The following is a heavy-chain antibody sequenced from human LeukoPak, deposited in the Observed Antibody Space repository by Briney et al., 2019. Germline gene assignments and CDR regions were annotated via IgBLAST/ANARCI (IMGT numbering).Heavy chain of an antibody. CDR3: ARGYCSSTSCEAFDI. V-gene: IGHV1-69*06. Sequence: SVKVSCKASGGTFSSYAISWVRQAPGQGLEWVGGIIPIFGTANYAQEFQGRVTITADKSTSTAYMELSSLRSEDTAVYYCARGYCSSTSCEAFDIWGQGTMVTVSS. CDR1: GGTFSSYA. CDR2: IIPIFGTA. J-gene: IGHJ3*02. D-gene: IGHD2-2*01.